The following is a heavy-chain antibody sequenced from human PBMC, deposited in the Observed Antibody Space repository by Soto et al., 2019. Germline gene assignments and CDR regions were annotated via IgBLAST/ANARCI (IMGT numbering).Heavy chain of an antibody. D-gene: IGHD6-19*01. CDR3: VQTTGWPGFDF. J-gene: IGHJ4*02. CDR1: GFAVSSKY. V-gene: IGHV3-53*01. Sequence: EVQLVESGGGLIQPGGSLRLSCAASGFAVSSKYMTWVRQAPGTGLEWVSVIYGGGTTYDADSVKSRFTISRDTSKNTLYRQMNSLRAEDTAVYYCVQTTGWPGFDFWGQGTLVTVSS. CDR2: IYGGGTT.